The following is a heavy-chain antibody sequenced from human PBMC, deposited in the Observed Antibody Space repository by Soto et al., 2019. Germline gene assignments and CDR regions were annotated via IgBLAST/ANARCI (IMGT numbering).Heavy chain of an antibody. CDR2: ISGSGGST. CDR1: GFTFSSYA. V-gene: IGHV3-23*01. CDR3: EKGVSSGYPNS. Sequence: GGSLRLSCAASGFTFSSYAVSWVRQAPGKGLEWVSAISGSGGSTYYADSVKGRFTISRDNSKNTLYLQMNSLRAEDTAVYYCEKGVSSGYPNSWGQGTLVTVSS. J-gene: IGHJ4*02. D-gene: IGHD3-22*01.